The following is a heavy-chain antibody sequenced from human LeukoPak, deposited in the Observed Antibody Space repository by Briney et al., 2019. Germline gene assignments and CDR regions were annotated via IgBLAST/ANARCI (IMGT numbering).Heavy chain of an antibody. Sequence: ASVKVSCKASGYTFSDYYIHWVRQAPGQGLEWMGWINPNSGGTNCAQKFLGRVTMTRDTSINTGYMELSSLTSDDTAVYYCSRETTSTSESMKFDAWGQGTLVTVSS. CDR3: SRETTSTSESMKFDA. CDR1: GYTFSDYY. D-gene: IGHD1-14*01. CDR2: INPNSGGT. J-gene: IGHJ5*02. V-gene: IGHV1-2*02.